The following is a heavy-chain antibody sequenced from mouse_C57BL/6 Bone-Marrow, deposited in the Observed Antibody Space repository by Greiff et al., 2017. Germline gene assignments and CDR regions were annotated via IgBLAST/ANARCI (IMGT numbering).Heavy chain of an antibody. Sequence: VQLQQSGAELARPGASVKLSCKASGYTFTSYGISWVKQRTGQGLEWIGEIYPRSGNTYYNAKFKGKATLTADKSSSTAYMELRSLTSEDAAVYFCAGVWSSWFAYWGQGTLVTVSA. CDR1: GYTFTSYG. J-gene: IGHJ3*01. D-gene: IGHD2-10*02. CDR3: AGVWSSWFAY. CDR2: IYPRSGNT. V-gene: IGHV1-81*01.